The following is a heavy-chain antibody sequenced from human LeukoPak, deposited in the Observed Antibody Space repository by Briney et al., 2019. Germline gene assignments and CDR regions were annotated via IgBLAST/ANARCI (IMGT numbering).Heavy chain of an antibody. V-gene: IGHV4-61*02. D-gene: IGHD6-19*01. CDR2: IYTSGST. J-gene: IGHJ3*02. CDR3: ARVGIAVAGSGFDI. Sequence: PSETLSLTCAVSGGSISSGGYSWSWIRQPAGKGLEWIGRIYTSGSTNYNPSLKSRVTMSVDTSKNQFSLKLSSVTAADTAVYYCARVGIAVAGSGFDIWGQGTMVTVSS. CDR1: GGSISSGGYS.